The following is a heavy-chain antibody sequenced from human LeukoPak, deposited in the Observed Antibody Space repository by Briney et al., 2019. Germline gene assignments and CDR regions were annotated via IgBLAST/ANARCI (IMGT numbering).Heavy chain of an antibody. J-gene: IGHJ4*02. D-gene: IGHD3-10*01. V-gene: IGHV3-48*01. Sequence: GGSLRLSCAASGFTFSSYNMNWVRQAPGKGLEWLSFISSSSTTIYYADSVKGRFTISRDNAKNSLSLQMNSLRAEDTAVYYCASITMVRGSGYWGQGTLVTVSS. CDR1: GFTFSSYN. CDR2: ISSSSTTI. CDR3: ASITMVRGSGY.